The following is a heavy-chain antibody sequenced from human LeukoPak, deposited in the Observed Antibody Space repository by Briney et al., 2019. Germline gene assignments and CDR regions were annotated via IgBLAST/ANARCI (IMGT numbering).Heavy chain of an antibody. CDR3: ARDSGGIAAHDYYYYYIDV. J-gene: IGHJ6*03. V-gene: IGHV4-61*02. CDR1: GGSVSSGTYY. CDR2: IHTSGNT. D-gene: IGHD3-10*01. Sequence: SQTLSLTCTVSGGSVSSGTYYWSWIRQPAGEGLEWIGRIHTSGNTNYNPSLKSRVTISVDTSKNQFSLKLSSVTAADTAVYYCARDSGGIAAHDYYYYYIDVWGKGTTVTVSS.